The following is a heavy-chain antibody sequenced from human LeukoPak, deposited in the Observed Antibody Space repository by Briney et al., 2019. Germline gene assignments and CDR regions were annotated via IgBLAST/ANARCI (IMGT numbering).Heavy chain of an antibody. Sequence: PSETLSLTCTVSGGSINSYYWGWVRQPAGKGLEWIGRIYPTGTTNYSPSFKSRLTMSLDTSKNQFSLKLRSVTAADTAVYYCGRQWYTASYYFVDYWSQGTLVTVSS. J-gene: IGHJ4*02. CDR1: GGSINSYY. CDR3: GRQWYTASYYFVDY. V-gene: IGHV4-4*07. D-gene: IGHD3-10*01. CDR2: IYPTGTT.